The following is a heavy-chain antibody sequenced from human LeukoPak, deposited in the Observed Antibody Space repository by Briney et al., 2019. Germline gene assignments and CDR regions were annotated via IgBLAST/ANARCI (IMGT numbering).Heavy chain of an antibody. V-gene: IGHV4-59*01. D-gene: IGHD2/OR15-2a*01. CDR3: GRYARNNDYLLDY. CDR1: GGSISTNY. Sequence: SETLSLTCSVSGGSISTNYWSWIRQPPGKGLECIGYLHNRGSSNYNPPLKSRVTVSQDTSNRQFSLKVNSVTAADTVVYDCGRYARNNDYLLDYWGQGILVTVSS. J-gene: IGHJ4*02. CDR2: LHNRGSS.